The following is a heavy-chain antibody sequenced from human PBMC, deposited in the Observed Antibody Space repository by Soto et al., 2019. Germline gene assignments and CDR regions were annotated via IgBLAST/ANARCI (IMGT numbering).Heavy chain of an antibody. D-gene: IGHD3-10*01. CDR2: IYYSGST. CDR1: GGSISSGGYY. J-gene: IGHJ4*02. Sequence: QVQLQESGPGLVKPSQTLSLTCTVSGGSISSGGYYWSWIRQHPGKGLEWIGYIYYSGSTYYNPSLKRRVTIAVETSKNQISLKLSSVTGADTAVYYCARARRGSGSRYYFDYWGQGTLVTVSS. V-gene: IGHV4-31*03. CDR3: ARARRGSGSRYYFDY.